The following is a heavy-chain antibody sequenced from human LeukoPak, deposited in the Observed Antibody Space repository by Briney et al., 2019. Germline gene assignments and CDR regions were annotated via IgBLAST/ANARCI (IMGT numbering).Heavy chain of an antibody. CDR3: ARGRNYYDSSRYYYEGDAFDI. CDR1: GYIFTSYY. J-gene: IGHJ3*02. CDR2: ISPSGGSI. D-gene: IGHD3-22*01. Sequence: ASVKVSCKASGYIFTSYYMYWVRQAPGQGLEWMGIISPSGGSIRYAQKFQGRVTMTRDTSTSTVYMELSSLRSEDTAVYYCARGRNYYDSSRYYYEGDAFDIWGQGTMVTVSS. V-gene: IGHV1-46*01.